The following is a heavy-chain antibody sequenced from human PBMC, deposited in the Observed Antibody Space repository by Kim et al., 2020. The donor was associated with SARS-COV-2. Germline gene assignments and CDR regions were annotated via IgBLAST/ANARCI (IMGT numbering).Heavy chain of an antibody. J-gene: IGHJ4*01. D-gene: IGHD2-8*01. CDR1: GFTFIRYG. Sequence: GGSLRLSCAASGFTFIRYGMHWVRQAPGKGLEWVAVIWYDGINTYYADSVKGRFTISRDNAKNTLYLQMNSMRAEDTAVYYCARDRANWPETVRYFDYWG. CDR3: ARDRANWPETVRYFDY. CDR2: IWYDGINT. V-gene: IGHV3-33*01.